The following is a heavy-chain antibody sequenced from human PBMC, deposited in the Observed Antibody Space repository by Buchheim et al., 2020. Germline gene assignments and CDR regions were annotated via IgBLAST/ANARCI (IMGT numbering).Heavy chain of an antibody. J-gene: IGHJ6*02. V-gene: IGHV3-23*01. CDR2: ISGSGGST. Sequence: EVQLLESGGGLVQPGGSLRLSCAASGFTFSSYAMSWVRQAPGKGLEWVSAISGSGGSTYYADSVRGRVTISRENSKNTLYLQMNSLRAEDTAVYYCAKDGGSYSYYYYGMDVWGQGTT. CDR3: AKDGGSYSYYYYGMDV. D-gene: IGHD1-26*01. CDR1: GFTFSSYA.